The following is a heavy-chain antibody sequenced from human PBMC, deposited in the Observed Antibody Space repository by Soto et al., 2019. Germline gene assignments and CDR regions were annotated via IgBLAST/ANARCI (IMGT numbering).Heavy chain of an antibody. V-gene: IGHV1-69*13. CDR1: GGTFSSYA. CDR3: ARGPNYYDSSGVFDP. J-gene: IGHJ5*02. D-gene: IGHD3-22*01. Sequence: GASVKVSCKASGGTFSSYAISWVRQAPGQGLEWMGGIIPIFGTANYAQKFQGRVTITADESTSTAYMELSSLRSEDTAVYYCARGPNYYDSSGVFDPWGQGTLVTVSS. CDR2: IIPIFGTA.